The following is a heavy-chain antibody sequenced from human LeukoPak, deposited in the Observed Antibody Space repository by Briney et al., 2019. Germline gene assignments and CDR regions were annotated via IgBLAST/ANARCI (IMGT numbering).Heavy chain of an antibody. D-gene: IGHD6-19*01. Sequence: PGGSLRLSCAASGFTFSSYAMSWVRQAPGKGLEWVSSISSSSSYIYYADSVKGRFTISRDNAKNSLYLQMNSLRAEDTAVYYCAGTEGWSYIDYWGQGTLVTVSS. V-gene: IGHV3-21*01. CDR3: AGTEGWSYIDY. CDR1: GFTFSSYA. J-gene: IGHJ4*02. CDR2: ISSSSSYI.